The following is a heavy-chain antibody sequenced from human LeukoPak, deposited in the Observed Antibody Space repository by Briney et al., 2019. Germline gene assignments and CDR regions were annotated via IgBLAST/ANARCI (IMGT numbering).Heavy chain of an antibody. CDR3: ATFDY. J-gene: IGHJ4*02. CDR1: GFTFDDYA. Sequence: PGRSLRLSCAASGFTFDDYAMHWVRQAPGKGLEWVSGISWNSGSIGYADSVKGRFTISRDNAKNSLCRQMNSLRAEDMALYYCATFDYWGQGTLVTVSS. CDR2: ISWNSGSI. V-gene: IGHV3-9*03.